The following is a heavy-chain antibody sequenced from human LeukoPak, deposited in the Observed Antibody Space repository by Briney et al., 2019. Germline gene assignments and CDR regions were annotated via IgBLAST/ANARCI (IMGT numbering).Heavy chain of an antibody. D-gene: IGHD4-17*01. J-gene: IGHJ4*02. CDR3: VRSYGDVQRRPY. CDR2: INPKSGGT. CDR1: GYTFTDYY. Sequence: GASVKVSCKASGYTFTDYYLHWVRQAPGQGLEWMGWINPKSGGTNYAQKFQGRVTMTRDTSISTAYMELSRLRSDDTAVYYCVRSYGDVQRRPYWGQGTLVTVSS. V-gene: IGHV1-2*02.